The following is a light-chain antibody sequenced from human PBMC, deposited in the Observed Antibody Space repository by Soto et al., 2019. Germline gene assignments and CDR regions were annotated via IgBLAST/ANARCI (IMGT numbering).Light chain of an antibody. V-gene: IGKV3-11*01. J-gene: IGKJ5*01. CDR2: DTY. Sequence: EIALTQSPATLSLSPGERATLSCRASQSVGSFLAWYQQKPGQAPRLLIYDTYKRPTGVPARFTGSGSGADFTLTINSLEPEDFAVYYCQQRSDWPPLTFGQGTRLEIK. CDR3: QQRSDWPPLT. CDR1: QSVGSF.